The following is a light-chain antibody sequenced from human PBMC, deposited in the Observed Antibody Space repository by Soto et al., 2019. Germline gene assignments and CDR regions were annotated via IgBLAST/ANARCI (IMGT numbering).Light chain of an antibody. CDR3: QHNNGYSWT. CDR2: DAS. J-gene: IGKJ1*01. V-gene: IGKV1-5*01. Sequence: DIRITQSRATLSSCFWDRVTITCRASQSIRSWLAWYQQKPGKAPKVLIYDASSLESGVPSRFSGSGSGTEFTLTISSLQPDDFATYYCQHNNGYSWTFGQGTKVDI. CDR1: QSIRSW.